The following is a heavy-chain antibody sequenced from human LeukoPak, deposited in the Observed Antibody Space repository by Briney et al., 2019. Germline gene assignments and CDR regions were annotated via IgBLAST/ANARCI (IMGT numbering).Heavy chain of an antibody. CDR2: FDPEDGET. J-gene: IGHJ6*02. CDR3: ATVLSPTLVSPYYYGMDV. Sequence: ASVKVSCKASGYTLTELSMHWVRQAPGKGLEWMGGFDPEDGETIYAQKFQGRVTMTEDTSTDTAYMELSSLRSEDTAVYYCATVLSPTLVSPYYYGMDVWGQGTTVTVSS. V-gene: IGHV1-24*01. D-gene: IGHD2-2*01. CDR1: GYTLTELS.